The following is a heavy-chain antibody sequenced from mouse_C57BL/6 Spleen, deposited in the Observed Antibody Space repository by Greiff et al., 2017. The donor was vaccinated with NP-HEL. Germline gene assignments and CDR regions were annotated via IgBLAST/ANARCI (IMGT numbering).Heavy chain of an antibody. Sequence: VQLQQPGAELVRPGSSVKLSCKASGYTFTSYWMDWVKQRPGQGLEWIGNIYPSDSETHYNQKFKDKATLTVDKSSSTAYMQLSSLTSEDSAVYYCARGYGNYVDDDWGQGTTLTVSS. D-gene: IGHD2-10*02. CDR3: ARGYGNYVDDD. V-gene: IGHV1-61*01. J-gene: IGHJ2*01. CDR2: IYPSDSET. CDR1: GYTFTSYW.